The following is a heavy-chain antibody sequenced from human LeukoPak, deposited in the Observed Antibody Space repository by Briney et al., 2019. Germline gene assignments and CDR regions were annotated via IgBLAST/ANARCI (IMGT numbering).Heavy chain of an antibody. Sequence: ASVKVSCKASGYIFTTSAIHWVRQAPGQRPEWMGWINAGNGNTKYSQKFHDRVSLTSDTSANAAYMELSRLTPEDTAVYYCTTSVSEGDEDGILTGFNYWGQGTLVTVSS. CDR3: TTSVSEGDEDGILTGFNY. CDR2: INAGNGNT. CDR1: GYIFTTSA. D-gene: IGHD3-9*01. J-gene: IGHJ4*02. V-gene: IGHV1-3*01.